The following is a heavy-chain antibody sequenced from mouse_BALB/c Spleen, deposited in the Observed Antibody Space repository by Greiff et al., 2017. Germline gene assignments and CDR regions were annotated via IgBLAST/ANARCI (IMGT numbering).Heavy chain of an antibody. CDR3: ARDASYGSSPYYWYFDV. D-gene: IGHD1-1*01. V-gene: IGHV7-1*02. J-gene: IGHJ1*01. Sequence: DVKLVESGGGLVQPGGSLRLSCATSGFTFSDFYMEWVRQPPGKRLEWIAASRNKANDYTTEYSASVKGRFIVSRDTSQSILYLQMNALRAEDTAIYYCARDASYGSSPYYWYFDVWGAGTTVTVSS. CDR2: SRNKANDYTT. CDR1: GFTFSDFY.